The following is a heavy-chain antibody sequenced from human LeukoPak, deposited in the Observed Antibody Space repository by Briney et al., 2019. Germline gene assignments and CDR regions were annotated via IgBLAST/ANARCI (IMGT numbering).Heavy chain of an antibody. CDR2: IIPILGIA. J-gene: IGHJ4*02. CDR3: ARVPPATVTNNGAFFDY. D-gene: IGHD4-17*01. Sequence: ASVKVSCKASGGTFSSYAISWVRQAPGQGLEWMGRIIPILGIANYAQKFQGRVTITADKSTSTAYMELSSLRSEDTAVYYCARVPPATVTNNGAFFDYWGQGTLVTVSS. CDR1: GGTFSSYA. V-gene: IGHV1-69*04.